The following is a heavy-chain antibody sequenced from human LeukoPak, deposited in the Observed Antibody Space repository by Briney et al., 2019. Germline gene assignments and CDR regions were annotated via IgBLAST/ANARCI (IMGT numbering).Heavy chain of an antibody. CDR3: ARGRSYGFDFDS. V-gene: IGHV4-59*01. D-gene: IGHD5-18*01. Sequence: SETLSLTCTVSGASISSYYWSWIRQPPGKGLEWIGYKYYSGSTRYNSSLRSRLTISLDSSKNQFSLRLTSVTAADTAVYYCARGRSYGFDFDSWGPGTLVIVSS. J-gene: IGHJ4*02. CDR1: GASISSYY. CDR2: KYYSGST.